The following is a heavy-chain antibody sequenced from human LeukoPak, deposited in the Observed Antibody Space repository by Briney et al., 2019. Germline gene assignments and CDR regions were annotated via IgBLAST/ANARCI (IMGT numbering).Heavy chain of an antibody. D-gene: IGHD6-19*01. CDR2: ISSSSSYI. J-gene: IGHJ4*02. V-gene: IGHV3-21*01. Sequence: GGSLCLSCAASGFTFSSYSMNWVRQAPGKGLEWVSSISSSSSYIYYADSVKGRFTISRDNAKNSLYLQLNSLRAEDTAVYYCARDRVVVAGTPEFAYWGQETLVTVSS. CDR1: GFTFSSYS. CDR3: ARDRVVVAGTPEFAY.